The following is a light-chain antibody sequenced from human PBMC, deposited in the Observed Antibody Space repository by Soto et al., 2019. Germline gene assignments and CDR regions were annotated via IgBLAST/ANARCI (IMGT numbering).Light chain of an antibody. CDR1: RRDVGGYNC. J-gene: IGLJ1*01. Sequence: QSVLTQPRSVPGSPGQSVTISCTGTRRDVGGYNCVSSYQQHTGKAPKLMIYDVSTRPSGVPDRFSGSMSGNTTSLTISGLQAEDEADYYCRAYAGSYSCGFGPGTKVTVL. V-gene: IGLV2-11*01. CDR3: RAYAGSYSCG. CDR2: DVS.